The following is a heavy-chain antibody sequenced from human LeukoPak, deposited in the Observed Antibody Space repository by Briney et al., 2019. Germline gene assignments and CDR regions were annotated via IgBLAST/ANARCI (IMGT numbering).Heavy chain of an antibody. D-gene: IGHD6-19*01. CDR3: ARAGYSSGWYAAFDI. V-gene: IGHV1-18*01. Sequence: ASVKVSCKASGYTFTTYGITWVRQAPGQGLEWMGWITPNNGNINYAQKFQGRFTMTTDTSTTTAYMELRSLRSDDTAVYYCARAGYSSGWYAAFDIWGQGTMVTVSS. CDR2: ITPNNGNI. J-gene: IGHJ3*02. CDR1: GYTFTTYG.